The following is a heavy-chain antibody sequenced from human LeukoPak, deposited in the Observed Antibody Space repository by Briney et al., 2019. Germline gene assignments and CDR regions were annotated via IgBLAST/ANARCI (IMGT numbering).Heavy chain of an antibody. CDR1: GGSFSGYY. V-gene: IGHV4-34*01. Sequence: SETLSLTCAVYGGSFSGYYWSWIRQPPGKGLEWIGEINHSGSTNYNPSLKSRVTISVDTSKNQFSLKLSSVTAADTAVYYCARHDHYYDSSGYYGWDQGTLVTVSS. D-gene: IGHD3-22*01. J-gene: IGHJ4*02. CDR3: ARHDHYYDSSGYYG. CDR2: INHSGST.